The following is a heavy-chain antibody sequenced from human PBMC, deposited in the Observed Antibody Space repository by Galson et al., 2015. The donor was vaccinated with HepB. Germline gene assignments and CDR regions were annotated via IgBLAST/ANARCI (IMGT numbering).Heavy chain of an antibody. J-gene: IGHJ1*01. CDR3: ARGGRSGSYFAEYFQY. CDR2: IYHSGST. V-gene: IGHV4-30-2*01. D-gene: IGHD3-10*01. CDR1: GGSISSGAYS. Sequence: TLSLTCAVSGGSISSGAYSWNWIRQPPGKDLEWIGYIYHSGSTYYNPSLKSRITISVDRSKNQFSLRLNSVTAADTAVYYCARGGRSGSYFAEYFQYWGQGTPVTVSS.